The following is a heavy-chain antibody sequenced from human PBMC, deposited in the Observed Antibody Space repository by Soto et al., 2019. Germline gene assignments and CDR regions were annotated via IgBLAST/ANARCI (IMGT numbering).Heavy chain of an antibody. CDR3: ARHPDAYYGMDV. V-gene: IGHV5-51*01. Sequence: GESLKISCKGSGYKLSTWHNFTSYWIAWVRQMPGEGLEWMGIIYPGDSDTRYSPSFQGQVTISADKSINTVYLQWSSLKASDTAMYYCARHPDAYYGMDVWGQGTTVTVSS. CDR2: IYPGDSDT. J-gene: IGHJ6*02. CDR1: GYKLSTWHNFTSYW.